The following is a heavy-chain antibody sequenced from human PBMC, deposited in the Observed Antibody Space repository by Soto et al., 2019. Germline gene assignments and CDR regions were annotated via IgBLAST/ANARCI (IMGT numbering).Heavy chain of an antibody. V-gene: IGHV1-18*01. D-gene: IGHD2-2*01. Sequence: ASVKVSCKASGYTFTSYGISWVRQAPGQGLEWMGWISAYNGNTNYAQKLQGRVTMTTDTSTSTAYMELRSLRSDDTAVYYCARFFQEDIVVVSAFGMDVWGQGXTVTVYS. CDR2: ISAYNGNT. J-gene: IGHJ6*02. CDR3: ARFFQEDIVVVSAFGMDV. CDR1: GYTFTSYG.